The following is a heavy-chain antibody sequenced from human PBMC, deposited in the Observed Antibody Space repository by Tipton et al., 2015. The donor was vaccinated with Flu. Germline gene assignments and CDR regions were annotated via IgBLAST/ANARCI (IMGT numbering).Heavy chain of an antibody. Sequence: QLVQSGGGLIQPGGSLRLSCAASGFTVSSNYMSWVRQAPGKGLEWVSVIYSDGSTYYVDSVKGRFTVSRDNSKNMLSLQMDSLRAEDTAVYYCARGQGANPWGQGTLVTVSS. CDR3: ARGQGANP. V-gene: IGHV3-53*01. CDR1: GFTVSSNY. J-gene: IGHJ5*02. CDR2: IYSDGST.